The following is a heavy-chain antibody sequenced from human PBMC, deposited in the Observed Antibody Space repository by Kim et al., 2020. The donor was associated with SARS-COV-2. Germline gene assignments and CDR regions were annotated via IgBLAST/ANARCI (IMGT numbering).Heavy chain of an antibody. CDR2: VNNDGSGT. CDR1: GFTFSSFW. D-gene: IGHD6-13*01. CDR3: ARSWAGAFDI. V-gene: IGHV3-74*01. Sequence: GGSLRLSCAASGFTFSSFWMHWVRQAPGKGLVWVSRVNNDGSGTNYADSVKGRFTISKDNAKNTLFLQMNRLRDEDTAVYYCARSWAGAFDIWGQGTMVTVSS. J-gene: IGHJ3*02.